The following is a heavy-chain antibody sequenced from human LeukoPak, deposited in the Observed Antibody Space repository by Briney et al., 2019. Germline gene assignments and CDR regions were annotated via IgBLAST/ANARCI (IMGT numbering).Heavy chain of an antibody. CDR3: ASLNYVWGSYRSLYYFDY. Sequence: GGSLRLSCAASGFTFSSYWMHWVRQAPGKGLVWVSHINSDGSSTSYADSVKGRFTISRDNAKNTLYLQMNSLRAEDTAVYYCASLNYVWGSYRSLYYFDYWGQGTLVTVSS. CDR1: GFTFSSYW. V-gene: IGHV3-74*01. J-gene: IGHJ4*02. CDR2: INSDGSST. D-gene: IGHD3-16*02.